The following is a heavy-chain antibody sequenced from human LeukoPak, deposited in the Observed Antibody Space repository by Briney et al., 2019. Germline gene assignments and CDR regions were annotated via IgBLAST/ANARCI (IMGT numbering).Heavy chain of an antibody. CDR2: ISYDGSNK. CDR3: ARDRVAAAGIDAFDI. Sequence: GGSLRLSCAASGFTFSSYGMHWVRQAPGKGLEWVAVISYDGSNKYYADSVKGRFTISRDNAKNSLYLQMNSLRAEDTALYYCARDRVAAAGIDAFDIWGQGTMVTVSS. J-gene: IGHJ3*02. D-gene: IGHD6-13*01. V-gene: IGHV3-30*03. CDR1: GFTFSSYG.